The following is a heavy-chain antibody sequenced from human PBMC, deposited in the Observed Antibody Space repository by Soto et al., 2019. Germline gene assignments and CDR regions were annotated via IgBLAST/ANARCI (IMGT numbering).Heavy chain of an antibody. CDR3: ARDPGDYYFDC. J-gene: IGHJ4*02. CDR1: GFGFRSYG. CDR2: VWYDGSKK. Sequence: QVHLVESGGGVVQPGRSLRLSCAASGFGFRSYGMHWVRQAPGKGLEWVAIVWYDGSKKYYADSVKGRFTISRDNSKNMLYLQMNSLRADDTAMYYCARDPGDYYFDCWGQGVLVTVSS. V-gene: IGHV3-33*01.